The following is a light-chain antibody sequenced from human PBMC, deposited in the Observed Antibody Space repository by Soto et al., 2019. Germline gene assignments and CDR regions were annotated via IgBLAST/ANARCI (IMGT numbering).Light chain of an antibody. CDR1: QSVSIY. CDR2: DAS. Sequence: EIVLTQSPATLSLSPGERATLSCRASQSVSIYLAWYQQKPGQAPRLLIYDASNRATGIPARFSGSGSGTDFPLTISSLEPEDFAVYYCQQRSNWPPTFGQGTKVEIK. J-gene: IGKJ1*01. CDR3: QQRSNWPPT. V-gene: IGKV3-11*01.